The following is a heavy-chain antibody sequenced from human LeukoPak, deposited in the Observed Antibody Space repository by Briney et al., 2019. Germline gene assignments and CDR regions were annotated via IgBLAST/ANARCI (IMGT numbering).Heavy chain of an antibody. CDR2: IYYSGST. V-gene: IGHV4-59*01. Sequence: PSETLSLTCTVSGGSISTYYWSWIRQPPGKGLEYIGYIYYSGSTNYNPSLKSRVTMSLDTSKNQFSLKLSSVTAADTAVYYCAREEVPHGFDIWGQGTMVAVSS. CDR1: GGSISTYY. CDR3: AREEVPHGFDI. J-gene: IGHJ3*02.